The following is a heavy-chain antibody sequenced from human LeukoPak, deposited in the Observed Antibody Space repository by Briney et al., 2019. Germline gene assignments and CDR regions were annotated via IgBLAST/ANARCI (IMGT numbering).Heavy chain of an antibody. D-gene: IGHD5-18*01. CDR2: INHSGST. V-gene: IGHV4-34*01. J-gene: IGHJ3*02. CDR3: AREKETNSYGYGGAFDI. Sequence: PSETLSPTCAVYGGSFSGYYWSWIRQPPGKGLEWIGEINHSGSTNYNPSLKSRVTISVDRSKNQFSLKLSSVTAADTAVYYCAREKETNSYGYGGAFDIWGQGTMVTVSS. CDR1: GGSFSGYY.